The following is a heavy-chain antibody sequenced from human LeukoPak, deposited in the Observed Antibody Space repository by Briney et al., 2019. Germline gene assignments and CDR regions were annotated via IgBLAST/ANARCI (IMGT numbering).Heavy chain of an antibody. CDR1: GYSFTDYW. D-gene: IGHD4-23*01. CDR2: IYPGDSDT. Sequence: GESLKISCKGSGYSFTDYWIGWVRQMPGKGLEWMGIIYPGDSDTTYSPSFQGQVTISADKSIRTAYLQWSSLKASDTAMYYCARHQGYGGNPTQPVAYWGQGTLVTVSS. V-gene: IGHV5-51*01. CDR3: ARHQGYGGNPTQPVAY. J-gene: IGHJ4*02.